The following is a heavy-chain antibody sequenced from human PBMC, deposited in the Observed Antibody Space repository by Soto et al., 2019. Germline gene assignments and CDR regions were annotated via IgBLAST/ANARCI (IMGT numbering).Heavy chain of an antibody. CDR1: EGTFSSYA. CDR2: IIPIFGTA. V-gene: IGHV1-69*06. D-gene: IGHD4-17*01. Sequence: QVQLVQSGAEVKKPGSSVKVSCKASEGTFSSYAISWVRQAPGQGLEWMGGIIPIFGTANYAQKFQGRVTITADKSTSTAYMELSSLRSEYTAVYYCSNDYGDYGAFDIWGQGTIVTFSS. CDR3: SNDYGDYGAFDI. J-gene: IGHJ3*02.